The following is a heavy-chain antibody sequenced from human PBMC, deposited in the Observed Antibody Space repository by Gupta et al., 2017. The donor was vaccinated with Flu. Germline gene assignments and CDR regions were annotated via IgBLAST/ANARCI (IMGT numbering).Heavy chain of an antibody. CDR1: GFTFSRYA. Sequence: VQLVESGGGVAQPGRSLRLSCAVSGFTFSRYAMHWIRQAPGKGLEWVAVTSIDGMKKEYAESMKGRFTISRDNSQNNLYLQMDSLRVDDTAVYYCARGSLGGYYFGPYWGQGILVTVSS. D-gene: IGHD3-22*01. CDR3: ARGSLGGYYFGPY. CDR2: TSIDGMKK. J-gene: IGHJ4*02. V-gene: IGHV3-30*04.